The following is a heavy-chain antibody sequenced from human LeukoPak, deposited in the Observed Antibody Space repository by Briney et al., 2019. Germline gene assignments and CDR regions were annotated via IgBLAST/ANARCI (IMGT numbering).Heavy chain of an antibody. Sequence: ASVKVSCKTSGYTFSIYAINWVRHAPGQGLEWVGWINTNTGDPTYAPGFTGRFVFSLDTSVNTAYLQISSLEPKDTAIYYCARGIITGMDVWGQGTTVTVSS. V-gene: IGHV7-4-1*02. CDR3: ARGIITGMDV. CDR2: INTNTGDP. J-gene: IGHJ6*02. D-gene: IGHD3-10*01. CDR1: GYTFSIYA.